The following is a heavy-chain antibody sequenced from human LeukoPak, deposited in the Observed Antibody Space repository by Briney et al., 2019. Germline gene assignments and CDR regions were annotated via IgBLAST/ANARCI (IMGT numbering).Heavy chain of an antibody. D-gene: IGHD3-22*01. Sequence: ASVKDSCKVSGYTLAELSMHCVRQAPGKGLEWMGGFDPEDGETIYAQRFQGRVTMTEDTSTDTAYMELSSLRSEETAVYYCATVKYYYDSSGYYNWFDPWGQGTLVTVSS. CDR3: ATVKYYYDSSGYYNWFDP. CDR1: GYTLAELS. CDR2: FDPEDGET. J-gene: IGHJ5*02. V-gene: IGHV1-24*01.